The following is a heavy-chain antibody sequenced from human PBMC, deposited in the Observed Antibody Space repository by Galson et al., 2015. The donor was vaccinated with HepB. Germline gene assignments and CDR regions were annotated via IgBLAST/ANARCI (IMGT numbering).Heavy chain of an antibody. CDR1: GYTSTDYY. D-gene: IGHD3-10*01. CDR3: ARASLYYYGSGSHYAFDI. CDR2: INPNSGGT. V-gene: IGHV1-2*05. Sequence: SVKVSCKASGYTSTDYYIHWVRQAPGQGLEWMGRINPNSGGTNYAQKFQGRVTMTRDTSISTAYMELSRLRSDDTVVYYCARASLYYYGSGSHYAFDIWGQGTMVTVSS. J-gene: IGHJ3*02.